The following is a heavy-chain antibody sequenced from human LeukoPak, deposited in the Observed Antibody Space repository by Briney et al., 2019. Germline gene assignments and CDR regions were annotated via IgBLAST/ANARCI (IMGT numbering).Heavy chain of an antibody. Sequence: GGSLRLSCAASGFTFSTYGMSWVRQAPGKGLEWVSGISGSGGSRFYTDSVKGRFTISRDNAKTSLYLQMNSLRAEDTAVYYCARDTRTVSDAFDIWGQGTMVTVSS. D-gene: IGHD4-17*01. J-gene: IGHJ3*02. CDR3: ARDTRTVSDAFDI. CDR1: GFTFSTYG. V-gene: IGHV3-23*01. CDR2: ISGSGGSR.